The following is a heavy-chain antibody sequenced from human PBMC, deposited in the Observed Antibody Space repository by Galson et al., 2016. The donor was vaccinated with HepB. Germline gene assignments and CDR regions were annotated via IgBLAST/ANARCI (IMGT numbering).Heavy chain of an antibody. V-gene: IGHV1-2*02. CDR1: GYTFTDYY. D-gene: IGHD5-12*01. Sequence: SVKVSCKAPGYTFTDYYIHWVRQAPGQGLEWIGWVNPNTGDTNSAQKFQGRVTVTRDTSISTAYMELRRLTSHDTAVYSCARETLNRGYGPNLDSWGQGTLVTVSS. J-gene: IGHJ4*02. CDR3: ARETLNRGYGPNLDS. CDR2: VNPNTGDT.